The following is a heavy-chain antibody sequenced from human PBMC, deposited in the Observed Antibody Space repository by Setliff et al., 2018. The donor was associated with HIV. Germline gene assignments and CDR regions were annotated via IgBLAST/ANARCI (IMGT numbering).Heavy chain of an antibody. CDR2: INYSGTT. J-gene: IGHJ4*02. CDR3: ARGGLGVVTSFDS. V-gene: IGHV4-34*01. Sequence: SETLSLTCAVYGGSFSGYYWSWIHQPPGKGLEWIGEINYSGTTNHNPFLKSRVTISVDTSKKQFSLKLTSVTAADTAVYYCARGGLGVVTSFDSWGPGTLVTVSS. CDR1: GGSFSGYY. D-gene: IGHD3-3*01.